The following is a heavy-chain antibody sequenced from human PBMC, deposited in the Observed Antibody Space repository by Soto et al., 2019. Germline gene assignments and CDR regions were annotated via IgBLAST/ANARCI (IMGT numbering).Heavy chain of an antibody. D-gene: IGHD4-17*01. CDR1: GFIFRNYN. J-gene: IGHJ4*02. CDR3: ARADYGTFDN. CDR2: ISSNGGST. V-gene: IGHV3-64*07. Sequence: EVQLLESGGGLVQPGGSLRLSCSASGFIFRNYNMHWVRQAPGKGLEYVSGISSNGGSTFYADSVKGRFSISRDTSNNTLHLQMGSLRPAHMGAYYCARADYGTFDNWGQGTLVAVSS.